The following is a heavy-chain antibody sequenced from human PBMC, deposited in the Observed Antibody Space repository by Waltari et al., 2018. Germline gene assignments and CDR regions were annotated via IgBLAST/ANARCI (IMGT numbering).Heavy chain of an antibody. D-gene: IGHD2-15*01. J-gene: IGHJ4*02. CDR3: ARDCSGGSCYGAFDY. CDR2: INRDESKT. Sequence: EVHLVQSVVCLVQPGGSLRLSFAASVSTFSPSWITCVRLASGKGLEWVSRINRDESKTSYAYLENRRFIINRDNDKNTVYLQINRVTADTAAVYYGARDCSGGSCYGAFDYWGQGTLVTVSS. CDR1: VSTFSPSW. V-gene: IGHV3-74*01.